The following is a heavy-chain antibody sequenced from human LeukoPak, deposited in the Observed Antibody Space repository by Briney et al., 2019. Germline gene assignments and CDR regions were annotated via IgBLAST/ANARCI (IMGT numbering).Heavy chain of an antibody. D-gene: IGHD3-22*01. CDR2: INHSGST. CDR1: GGSFSGYY. CDR3: ARHGRDYYDSSGYYYGAFDI. Sequence: SETLSLTCAVYGGSFSGYYWSWIRQPPGKGLEWIGEINHSGSTNYNPSLKSRVTISVDTSKNQFSLKLSSVTAADTAVYYCARHGRDYYDSSGYYYGAFDIWGQGTMVTVSS. J-gene: IGHJ3*02. V-gene: IGHV4-34*01.